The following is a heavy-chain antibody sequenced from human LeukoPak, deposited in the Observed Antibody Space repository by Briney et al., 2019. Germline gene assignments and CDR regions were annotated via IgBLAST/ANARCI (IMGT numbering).Heavy chain of an antibody. Sequence: SVKVSCKASGGTFISYAISWVRQAPGQGLEWMGGIIPIFGTANYAQKFQGRVTITADESTSTAYMELSSLRSEDTAVYYCGRGATSTNDYGDPSYWYFDLWGRGTLVTVSS. CDR3: GRGATSTNDYGDPSYWYFDL. V-gene: IGHV1-69*13. J-gene: IGHJ2*01. CDR2: IIPIFGTA. D-gene: IGHD4-17*01. CDR1: GGTFISYA.